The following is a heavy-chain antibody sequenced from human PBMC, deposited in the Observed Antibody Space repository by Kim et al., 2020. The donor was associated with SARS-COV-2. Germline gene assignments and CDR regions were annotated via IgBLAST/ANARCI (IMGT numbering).Heavy chain of an antibody. D-gene: IGHD6-6*01. V-gene: IGHV4-39*01. CDR3: ARHREARRDNSWFDP. CDR1: GGSISSSSYY. Sequence: SETLSLTCTVSGGSISSSSYYWGWIRQPPGKGLEWIGSIYYSGSTYYNPSLKSRVTISVDTSKNQFSLKLSSVTAADTAVYYCARHREARRDNSWFDPWGQGTLVTVSS. J-gene: IGHJ5*02. CDR2: IYYSGST.